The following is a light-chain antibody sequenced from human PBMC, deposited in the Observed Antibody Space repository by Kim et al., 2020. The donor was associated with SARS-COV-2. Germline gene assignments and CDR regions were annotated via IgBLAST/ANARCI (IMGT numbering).Light chain of an antibody. V-gene: IGLV2-8*01. CDR2: EVS. Sequence: QSALTQPPSASGSPGQSVAISCTGTSSDVGGYNFVSWYQQHPGKAPKLMIYEVSKRPSGVPDRFSGSKSGNTASLTVSGPQAEDEADYYCSSYASSNNYVFGTGTKVTVL. J-gene: IGLJ1*01. CDR1: SSDVGGYNF. CDR3: SSYASSNNYV.